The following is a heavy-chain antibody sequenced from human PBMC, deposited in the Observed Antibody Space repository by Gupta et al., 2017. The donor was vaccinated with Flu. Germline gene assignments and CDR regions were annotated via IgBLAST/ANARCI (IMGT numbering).Heavy chain of an antibody. D-gene: IGHD3-10*01. CDR3: ARHSGRGVRGVTPGYYYGMDV. V-gene: IGHV5-51*01. Sequence: IYPGDSDTRYSPSFQGQVTISADKSISTAYLQWSSLKASDTAMYYCARHSGRGVRGVTPGYYYGMDVWGQGTTVTVSS. CDR2: IYPGDSDT. J-gene: IGHJ6*02.